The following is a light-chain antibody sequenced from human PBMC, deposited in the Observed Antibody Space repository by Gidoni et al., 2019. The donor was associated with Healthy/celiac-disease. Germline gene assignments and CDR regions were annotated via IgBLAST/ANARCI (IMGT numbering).Light chain of an antibody. CDR3: QQANSFPIT. CDR1: QCISSW. Sequence: DIQMTHTPSSVSASVGNIVNITCRASQCISSWLAWYQQKPGKAPTLLIYAASTLQSGVPSRFSGSGSGTDFTLTISSLQPEDFATYYCQQANSFPITFXXXTRLEIK. CDR2: AAS. V-gene: IGKV1-12*01. J-gene: IGKJ5*01.